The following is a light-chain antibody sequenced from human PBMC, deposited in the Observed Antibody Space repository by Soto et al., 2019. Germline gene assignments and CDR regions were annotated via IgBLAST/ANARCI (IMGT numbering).Light chain of an antibody. J-gene: IGLJ1*01. V-gene: IGLV2-14*03. Sequence: QSVLTQPASGSGSPGQSITISCTSTSSDVGGYNYVSWYQHHPGKAPKLMIYDVSNRPSGVSNRFSGSKSGNTASLTISGLQPEDEADYYCCSYTTSNTRQIVFGTGTKVTVL. CDR2: DVS. CDR3: CSYTTSNTRQIV. CDR1: SSDVGGYNY.